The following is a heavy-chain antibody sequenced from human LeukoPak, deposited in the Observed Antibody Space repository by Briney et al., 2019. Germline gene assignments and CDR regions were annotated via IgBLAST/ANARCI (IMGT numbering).Heavy chain of an antibody. Sequence: SQTLSLTCAISGDSVSRTDGGWNWIRQSPSRGLEWLGRTYYRSKWYDDALSVESRISIKPDTSKNQLTLQLNSVTPEDTALYFCARGGLVRGSINSFIAFDVWGQGIMVTVSS. CDR2: TYYRSKWY. CDR1: GDSVSRTDGG. J-gene: IGHJ3*01. D-gene: IGHD3-10*01. CDR3: ARGGLVRGSINSFIAFDV. V-gene: IGHV6-1*01.